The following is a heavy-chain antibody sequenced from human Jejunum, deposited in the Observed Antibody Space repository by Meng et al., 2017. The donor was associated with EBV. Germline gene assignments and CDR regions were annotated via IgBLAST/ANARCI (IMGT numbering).Heavy chain of an antibody. CDR3: ASGGEPDY. J-gene: IGHJ4*02. D-gene: IGHD3-16*01. CDR1: GFSAINNY. V-gene: IGHV3-53*01. Sequence: VRPVGSGGELIQPGGSLRLSWAASGFSAINNYLSWVRQAPGKGLVGVSVICCGGKTYYADSVEGRLTISRDDSKNTVFLQMNSLRAEDTAVYYCASGGEPDYWGQGTLVTVSS. CDR2: ICCGGKT.